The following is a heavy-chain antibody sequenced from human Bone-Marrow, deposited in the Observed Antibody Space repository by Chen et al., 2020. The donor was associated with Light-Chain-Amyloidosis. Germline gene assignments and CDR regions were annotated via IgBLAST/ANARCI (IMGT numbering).Heavy chain of an antibody. Sequence: EVQLEQSGPEVKKPGGSLKISCKGSGYTFPNYWIGWVRQMPGKGLEWMGVIYPDDSDAGYSPSFEGQVTISADKSITTAYLQWRSLKASDTAMYYCARRRDGYNFDYWGQGTLVTVSS. CDR3: ARRRDGYNFDY. CDR2: IYPDDSDA. J-gene: IGHJ4*02. CDR1: GYTFPNYW. V-gene: IGHV5-51*01. D-gene: IGHD5-12*01.